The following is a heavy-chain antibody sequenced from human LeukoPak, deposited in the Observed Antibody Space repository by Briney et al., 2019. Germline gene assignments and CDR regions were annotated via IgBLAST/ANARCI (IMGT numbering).Heavy chain of an antibody. V-gene: IGHV4-39*07. CDR2: IYHSGST. Sequence: PSETLSLTCTVSGGSISSSSYYWGWIRQPPGKGLEWIGSIYHSGSTYYNPSLKSRVTISVDTSKNQFSLKLSSVTAADTAVYYCASSAYESSGYGGYYVDVWGKGTTVTVSS. CDR3: ASSAYESSGYGGYYVDV. CDR1: GGSISSSSYY. J-gene: IGHJ6*03. D-gene: IGHD3-22*01.